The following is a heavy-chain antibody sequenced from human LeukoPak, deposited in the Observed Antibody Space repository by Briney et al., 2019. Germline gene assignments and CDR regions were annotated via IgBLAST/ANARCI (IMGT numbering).Heavy chain of an antibody. CDR1: GFTVSSNY. CDR2: IYSGGST. J-gene: IGHJ3*02. Sequence: PGGSLRLSCAASGFTVSSNYMSWVRQAPGKGLEWVSVIYSGGSTYCADSVKGRFTISRDNSKNTLYLQMNSLRAEDTAVYYCASPSPREVTSIIGAFDIWGQGTMVTVSS. CDR3: ASPSPREVTSIIGAFDI. V-gene: IGHV3-53*01. D-gene: IGHD4-17*01.